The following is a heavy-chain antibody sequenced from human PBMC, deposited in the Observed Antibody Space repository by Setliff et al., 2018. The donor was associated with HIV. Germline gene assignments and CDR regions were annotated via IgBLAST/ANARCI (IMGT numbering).Heavy chain of an antibody. CDR1: GVSSSSYH. V-gene: IGHV4-4*08. J-gene: IGHJ4*02. CDR3: ARDSRGSGNFDF. Sequence: ETLSLTCTVSGVSSSSYHWSWLRQSPEKGLEWIGYVDTRGYAYYNPFFESRGTISRDMSKNQFPLRLTSVTAADTAVYYCARDSRGSGNFDFWGQGTLVTVSS. D-gene: IGHD3-10*01. CDR2: VDTRGYA.